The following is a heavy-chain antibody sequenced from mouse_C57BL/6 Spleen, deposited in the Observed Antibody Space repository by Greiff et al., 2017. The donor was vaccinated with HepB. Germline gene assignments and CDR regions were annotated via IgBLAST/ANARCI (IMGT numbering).Heavy chain of an antibody. D-gene: IGHD1-1*01. V-gene: IGHV1-80*01. CDR1: GYAFSSYW. CDR3: ARRDYYGSSYDWYFDV. Sequence: VQLQQSGAELVKPGASVKISCKASGYAFSSYWMNWVKQRPGKGLEGIGQIYPGDGDTNYNGKFKGKATLTADKSSSTAYMQLSSLTSEDSAVYFCARRDYYGSSYDWYFDVWGTRTTVTVSS. CDR2: IYPGDGDT. J-gene: IGHJ1*03.